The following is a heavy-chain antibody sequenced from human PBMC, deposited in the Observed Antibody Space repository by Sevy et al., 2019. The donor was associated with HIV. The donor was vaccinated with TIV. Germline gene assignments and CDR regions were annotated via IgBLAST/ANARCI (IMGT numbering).Heavy chain of an antibody. J-gene: IGHJ4*02. Sequence: ASVKVSCKASGGTFSNYALSWVRQAPGQGLEWMGGIIPIFGTTNLAQTFQGRVTITTDESRGTAYMELSSLRSADTAVYYCARTPLLSIPGTTDVYFDNWGQGTLVTVSS. V-gene: IGHV1-69*05. CDR2: IIPIFGTT. D-gene: IGHD1-7*01. CDR3: ARTPLLSIPGTTDVYFDN. CDR1: GGTFSNYA.